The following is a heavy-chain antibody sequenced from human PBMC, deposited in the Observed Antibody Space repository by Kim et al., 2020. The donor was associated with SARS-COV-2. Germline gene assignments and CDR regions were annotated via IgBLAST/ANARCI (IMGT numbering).Heavy chain of an antibody. CDR1: GYNFTNYW. D-gene: IGHD4-17*01. Sequence: GESLKISCKGSGYNFTNYWITWVRQMPGKGLEWMGRIDPSDSYINYSPSFQGHVTFSVDKSISTAFLQWSSLEASDTAMYYCARVVDYGDYPFDYWGQGTLVTVSS. CDR2: IDPSDSYI. CDR3: ARVVDYGDYPFDY. V-gene: IGHV5-10-1*01. J-gene: IGHJ4*02.